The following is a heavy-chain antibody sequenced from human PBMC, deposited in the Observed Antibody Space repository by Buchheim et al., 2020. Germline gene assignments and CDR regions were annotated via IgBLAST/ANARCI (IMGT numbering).Heavy chain of an antibody. Sequence: VQLVESGGGLVQPGGSLRLSCAASGFTFSDLWMHWVRQTPGKGLMWVSHINSDGSSTIYGESVKGRFTVSRDNAKKTLYLQMNSLRAEDTGVYYCARDPLLNGGTLDYWGQGT. CDR3: ARDPLLNGGTLDY. CDR2: INSDGSST. V-gene: IGHV3-74*01. D-gene: IGHD1-1*01. J-gene: IGHJ4*02. CDR1: GFTFSDLW.